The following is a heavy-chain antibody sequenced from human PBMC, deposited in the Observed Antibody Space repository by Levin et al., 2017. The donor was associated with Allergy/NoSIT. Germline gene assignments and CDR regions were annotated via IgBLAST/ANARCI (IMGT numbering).Heavy chain of an antibody. Sequence: SGPTLVKPTQTLTLTCTFSGFSLSTNGVGVGWIRQPPGKALEWLALLYWDDDDRYSPPLRTRLTITEDTSKNQVVLTMTNMDPVDTATYFCAHSRRYGRGRYYFDYWGQGALVTVSS. D-gene: IGHD1-1*01. V-gene: IGHV2-5*02. CDR1: GFSLSTNGVG. J-gene: IGHJ4*02. CDR3: AHSRRYGRGRYYFDY. CDR2: LYWDDDD.